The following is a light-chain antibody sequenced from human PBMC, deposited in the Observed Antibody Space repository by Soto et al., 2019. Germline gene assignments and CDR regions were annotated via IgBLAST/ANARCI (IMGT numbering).Light chain of an antibody. CDR1: QSISSY. CDR2: AAS. J-gene: IGKJ1*01. CDR3: QQSYSTPWT. Sequence: DIQMTQSPSSLSASLGDRVTITCRASQSISSYLNWYQQKPGKAPNLLIYAASSLQSGVPSRFSGSGSGTDFTLTISSLQPEDFATYSCQQSYSTPWTFGQGTKVEIK. V-gene: IGKV1-39*01.